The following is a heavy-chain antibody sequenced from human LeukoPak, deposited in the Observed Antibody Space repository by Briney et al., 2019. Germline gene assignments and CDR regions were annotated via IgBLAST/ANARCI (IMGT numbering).Heavy chain of an antibody. CDR2: ISPNSGGT. V-gene: IGHV1-2*06. CDR1: GYTFTGYY. D-gene: IGHD4-17*01. Sequence: ASVKVSCKASGYTFTGYYMHWVRQAPGQGLEWMGRISPNSGGTNYAQKFQGRVTMTRDTSISTAYMELSRLRSDDTAVYYCARAGINDYGDYNWGQGTLVTVSS. CDR3: ARAGINDYGDYN. J-gene: IGHJ4*02.